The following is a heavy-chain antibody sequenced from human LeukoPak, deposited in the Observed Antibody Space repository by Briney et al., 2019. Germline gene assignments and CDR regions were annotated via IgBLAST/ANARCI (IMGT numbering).Heavy chain of an antibody. CDR1: GFTFSSYP. V-gene: IGHV3-23*01. D-gene: IGHD2-21*02. Sequence: PGGSLRLSCAASGFTFSSYPMTWVRQAPGKGLEWDSSISDSGTSTDYTDSVKGRFTISRDNSKNTLFLQMNSMRVEDTAVYYCAKGKHCGGACYSFFDSWGQGTLLTVSS. CDR2: ISDSGTST. J-gene: IGHJ4*02. CDR3: AKGKHCGGACYSFFDS.